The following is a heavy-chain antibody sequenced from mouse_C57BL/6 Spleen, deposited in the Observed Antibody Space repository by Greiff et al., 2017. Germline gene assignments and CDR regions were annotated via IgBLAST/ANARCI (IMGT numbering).Heavy chain of an antibody. CDR1: GFTFSSYA. CDR3: TRDGYYGSSLDY. V-gene: IGHV5-9-1*02. D-gene: IGHD1-1*01. CDR2: ISSGGDYI. Sequence: EVQLVESGEGLVKPGGSLKLSCAASGFTFSSYAMSWVRQTPEKRLEWVAYISSGGDYIYYADTVKGRFTISRDNARNTLYLQMSSLKSEDTAMYYCTRDGYYGSSLDYWGQGTTLTVSS. J-gene: IGHJ2*01.